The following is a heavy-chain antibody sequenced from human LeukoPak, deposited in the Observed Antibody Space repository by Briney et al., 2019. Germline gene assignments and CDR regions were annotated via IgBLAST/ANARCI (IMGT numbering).Heavy chain of an antibody. CDR2: IYYSGST. D-gene: IGHD3-3*01. CDR3: ARVERSAKRGMDV. V-gene: IGHV4-39*07. J-gene: IGHJ6*02. Sequence: SETLSLTCTVSGGSISSSSYYWGWIRQPPGKGLEWIGSIYYSGSTYYNPSLKSRVTISVDTSKNQFSLKLSSVTAADTAVYYCARVERSAKRGMDVWGQGTTVTVSS. CDR1: GGSISSSSYY.